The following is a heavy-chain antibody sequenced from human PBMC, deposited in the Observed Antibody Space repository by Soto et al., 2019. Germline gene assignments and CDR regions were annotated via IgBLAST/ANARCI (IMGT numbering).Heavy chain of an antibody. V-gene: IGHV3-64*01. J-gene: IGHJ4*02. CDR1: GFAFSNYA. CDR3: ARAPPLTAIDY. CDR2: ISGNGGAT. Sequence: GGSLRLSCAASGFAFSNYAMHWVRQAPGKGLEFVSAISGNGGATYYANSVRARFTISRDNSKNTLYLQMDSLRAEDMAVYYCARAPPLTAIDYWGQGTLVTVSS.